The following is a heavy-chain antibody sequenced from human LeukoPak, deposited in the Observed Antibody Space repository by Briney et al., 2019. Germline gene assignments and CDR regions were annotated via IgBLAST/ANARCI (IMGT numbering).Heavy chain of an antibody. Sequence: GGSLRLSCAASGFTFSTYTMNWVRQAPGKGLEWVSSISSSSSYIFHADSVKGRFTISRDNAKNSLYLQMNSLRAEDTAVYYCASYSGRYYAAFDIWGQGTMVTVSS. CDR2: ISSSSSYI. CDR3: ASYSGRYYAAFDI. CDR1: GFTFSTYT. J-gene: IGHJ3*02. V-gene: IGHV3-21*04. D-gene: IGHD1-26*01.